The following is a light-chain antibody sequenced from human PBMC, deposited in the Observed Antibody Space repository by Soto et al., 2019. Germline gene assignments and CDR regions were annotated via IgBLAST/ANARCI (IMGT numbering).Light chain of an antibody. J-gene: IGKJ1*01. CDR3: QEYNSFSRT. V-gene: IGKV1-5*03. CDR2: RAS. CDR1: QSISAW. Sequence: DIQMTQSPSTLSASVGDRVSITCRASQSISAWLAWYQQKPGKAPKLLIYRASSLESGVPSRFRGSGSGTEFTLTISSLQPDDFATYYCQEYNSFSRTFGQGTKV.